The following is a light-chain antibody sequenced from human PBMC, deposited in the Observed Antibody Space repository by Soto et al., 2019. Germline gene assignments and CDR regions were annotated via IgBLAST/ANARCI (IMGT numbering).Light chain of an antibody. CDR1: QDINIW. CDR3: QLANIVPFT. J-gene: IGKJ3*01. CDR2: AAS. Sequence: DIQMTQSPSSVSASVGDRVTITCRASQDINIWVAWYQQKPGRAPKLLISAASSLQSGVPSRFSGSGSGTVFTLTISSLQPEDFATYYCQLANIVPFTFGPGTKVDIK. V-gene: IGKV1-12*01.